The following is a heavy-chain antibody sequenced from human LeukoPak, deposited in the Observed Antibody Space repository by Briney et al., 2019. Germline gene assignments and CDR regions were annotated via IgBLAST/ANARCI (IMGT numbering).Heavy chain of an antibody. CDR3: ARRAVEGGYCSSTSCPPDY. Sequence: GESLKISCKGSGYSFTTYWIAWVRQMPGKGLEWMGIIYPGDSDTRYSPSFQGQVTISADKSISTAYLQWSSLKASDTAMYYCARRAVEGGYCSSTSCPPDYWGQGTLVTVSS. CDR2: IYPGDSDT. V-gene: IGHV5-51*01. CDR1: GYSFTTYW. D-gene: IGHD2-2*01. J-gene: IGHJ4*02.